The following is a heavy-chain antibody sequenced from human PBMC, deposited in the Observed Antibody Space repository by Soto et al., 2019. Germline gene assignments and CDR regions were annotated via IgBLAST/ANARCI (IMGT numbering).Heavy chain of an antibody. J-gene: IGHJ6*02. CDR2: ISSSGSTI. CDR1: GFTFSSYE. V-gene: IGHV3-48*03. Sequence: PGGSLRLSCAASGFTFSSYEMNWVRQAPGKGLEWVSYISSSGSTIYYADSVKGRFTISRDNAKNSLYLQMSSLRAEDTAVYYCAREVAHRGKYGMDVWGQGTTVTVSS. D-gene: IGHD3-10*01. CDR3: AREVAHRGKYGMDV.